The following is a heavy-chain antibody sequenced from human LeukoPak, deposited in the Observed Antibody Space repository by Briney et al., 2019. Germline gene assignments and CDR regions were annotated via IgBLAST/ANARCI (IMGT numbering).Heavy chain of an antibody. CDR1: GFTFSSYE. V-gene: IGHV3-48*03. CDR2: ISSSGSTI. Sequence: GGSLRLSCAASGFTFSSYEMNWVRQAPGKGLEWVSYISSSGSTIYYADSVKGRFTISSDNAKNSLYLQMNSLRAEDTAVYYCARDPYYYDSSGRYWGQGTLVTVSS. J-gene: IGHJ4*02. CDR3: ARDPYYYDSSGRY. D-gene: IGHD3-22*01.